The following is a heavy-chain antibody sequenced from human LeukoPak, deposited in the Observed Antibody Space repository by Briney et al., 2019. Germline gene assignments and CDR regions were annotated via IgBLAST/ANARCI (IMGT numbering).Heavy chain of an antibody. CDR2: ISYDGSNK. D-gene: IGHD5-18*01. CDR1: GFTFSSYA. J-gene: IGHJ4*02. V-gene: IGHV3-30-3*01. CDR3: ARSRGYSYGYVDY. Sequence: GGSLRLSCAASGFTFSSYAMHWVRQAPGKGLEWVAVISYDGSNKYYADSVKGRFTISRDNSKNTLYLQMNSLRAEDTAVYYCARSRGYSYGYVDYWGQGTLVTVSS.